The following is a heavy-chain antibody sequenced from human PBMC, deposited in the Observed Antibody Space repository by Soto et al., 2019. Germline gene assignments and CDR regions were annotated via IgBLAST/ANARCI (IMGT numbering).Heavy chain of an antibody. J-gene: IGHJ3*02. CDR2: ISSSSSTI. V-gene: IGHV3-48*01. CDR1: GITFSSYS. D-gene: IGHD2-15*01. CDR3: ARDTGYCGGGSCYIDAFDI. Sequence: GGSLRLSCAASGITFSSYSMNWVRQAPGKGLEWVSYISSSSSTIYYADSVKGRFTISRDNAKNSLYLQMNSLRAEDTAVYYCARDTGYCGGGSCYIDAFDIWDQRTMVTVSS.